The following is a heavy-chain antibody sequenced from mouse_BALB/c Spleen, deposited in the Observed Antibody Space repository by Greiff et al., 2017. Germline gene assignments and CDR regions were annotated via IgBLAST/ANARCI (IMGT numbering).Heavy chain of an antibody. V-gene: IGHV5-17*02. CDR1: GFTFSSFG. CDR3: ARDDGYYRGFAY. J-gene: IGHJ3*01. D-gene: IGHD2-3*01. CDR2: ISSGSSTI. Sequence: EVKLMESGGGLVQPGGSRKLSCAASGFTFSSFGMHWVRQAPEKGLEWVAYISSGSSTIYYADTVKGRFTISRDNPKNTLFLQMTSLRSEDTAMYYCARDDGYYRGFAYWGQGTLVTVSA.